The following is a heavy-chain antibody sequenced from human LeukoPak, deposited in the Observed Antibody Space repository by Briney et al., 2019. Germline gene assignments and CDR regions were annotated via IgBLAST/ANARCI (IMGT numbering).Heavy chain of an antibody. Sequence: GGSLRLSCAASGFTFRSYWMHWVRQAPGKGLVWVSRINRDGSSTNYADSVKGRFTISRDNAKNTLYLQMNSLRAEDTAVYYCARDSLNSGSYLDYWGQGTLVTVSS. D-gene: IGHD3-10*01. V-gene: IGHV3-74*01. CDR1: GFTFRSYW. CDR2: INRDGSST. J-gene: IGHJ4*02. CDR3: ARDSLNSGSYLDY.